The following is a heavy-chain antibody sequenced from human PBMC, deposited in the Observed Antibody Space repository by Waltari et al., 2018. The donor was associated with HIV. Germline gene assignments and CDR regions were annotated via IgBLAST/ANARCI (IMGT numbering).Heavy chain of an antibody. Sequence: QVQLLQSGAEVTKPGASVNLSCKTTGYNFRDYFIHRVRQAPGQGLELLGDINTEGGGTSNIQSLQGRKSMPRDTTTETAYLDLGDLKDEARGIYYCAREARYFGGGMDVWGQGT. CDR2: INTEGGGT. V-gene: IGHV1-46*01. D-gene: IGHD3-10*01. CDR3: AREARYFGGGMDV. J-gene: IGHJ6*02. CDR1: GYNFRDYF.